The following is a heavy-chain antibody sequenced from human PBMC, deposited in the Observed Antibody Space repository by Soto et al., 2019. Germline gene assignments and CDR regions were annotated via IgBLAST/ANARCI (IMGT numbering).Heavy chain of an antibody. CDR3: ARRARTDFYYMDV. J-gene: IGHJ6*03. D-gene: IGHD6-6*01. CDR2: ISTNGVGT. V-gene: IGHV3-64*01. Sequence: EVQLVESEVGLAQPGGSLRLSCAASGFTRSGYAMDWVRQAPGKGLEYVSGISTNGVGTYYANSVQGSFTISRDNSKNTVYLQMGSLRPEDMAVYYFARRARTDFYYMDVWGKGTTVTGSS. CDR1: GFTRSGYA.